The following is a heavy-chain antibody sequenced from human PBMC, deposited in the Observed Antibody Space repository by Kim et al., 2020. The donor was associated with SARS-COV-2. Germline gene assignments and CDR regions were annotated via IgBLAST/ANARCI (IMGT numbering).Heavy chain of an antibody. V-gene: IGHV3-13*01. CDR2: IGIAGDT. CDR1: GFNFSAYD. J-gene: IGHJ6*02. CDR3: ARDRYGMEV. Sequence: GGSLRLSCAASGFNFSAYDMHWVRQPVGQGLEWVSAIGIAGDTHYPGSVKGRFTVSRENAKSSLFLQMKNLRGGDTAVYFCARDRYGMEVWGQGTTVTVS.